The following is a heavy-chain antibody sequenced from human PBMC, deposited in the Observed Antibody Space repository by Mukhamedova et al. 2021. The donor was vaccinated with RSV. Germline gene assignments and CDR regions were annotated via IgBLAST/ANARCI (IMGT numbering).Heavy chain of an antibody. D-gene: IGHD2-15*01. CDR2: INQDGSAT. J-gene: IGHJ4*01. CDR3: ARPGSYCSGGGSCFPFGY. Sequence: SYWMTWVCQAPGKGLEWLANINQDGSATYYVDSVRGRFTISRDNAKNSLYLQMNNLRAEDSAVYYCARPGSYCSGGGSCFPFGYWG. V-gene: IGHV3-7*01. CDR1: SYW.